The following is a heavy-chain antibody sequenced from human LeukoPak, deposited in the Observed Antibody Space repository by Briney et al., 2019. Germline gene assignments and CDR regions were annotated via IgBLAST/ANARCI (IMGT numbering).Heavy chain of an antibody. CDR1: GFTFSSYD. J-gene: IGHJ3*02. CDR3: VRDRFGAFHI. CDR2: IGTAGDT. V-gene: IGHV3-13*01. D-gene: IGHD3-10*01. Sequence: GGSLRLSCAASGFTFSSYDMHWVRQATGKGLEWVSAIGTAGDTYYPGSVTGRFTISRENAKRSLYLQMNSLRAGDTAVYYCVRDRFGAFHIWGQGTMVTVSS.